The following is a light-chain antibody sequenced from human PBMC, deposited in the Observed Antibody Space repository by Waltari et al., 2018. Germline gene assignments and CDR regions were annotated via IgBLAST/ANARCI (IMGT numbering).Light chain of an antibody. CDR1: SSDVGGDHY. Sequence: QSALPQPASVYGSPGQSIPISRTGTSSDVGGDHYVPWYQQHPGKAPKLMIYEVSNRPSGVSNRFSGSKSGNTASLTISGLQAEDEADYYCSSYTSSSTRVFGGGTKLTVL. V-gene: IGLV2-14*01. CDR2: EVS. J-gene: IGLJ3*02. CDR3: SSYTSSSTRV.